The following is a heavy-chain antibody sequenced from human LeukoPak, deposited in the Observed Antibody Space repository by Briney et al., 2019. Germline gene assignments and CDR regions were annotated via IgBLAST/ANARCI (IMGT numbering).Heavy chain of an antibody. J-gene: IGHJ4*02. V-gene: IGHV3-21*01. CDR1: GFTFKSYA. Sequence: GGSLRLSCATSGFTFKSYAMNWVRQSPGKGLNGFSSISGDSTDIYYADSLMGRSTISRDNAKNSLYLQINSLRAEDTAIYYCARRGYSDSSGYDYWGQGTLVTVSS. CDR2: ISGDSTDI. D-gene: IGHD3-22*01. CDR3: ARRGYSDSSGYDY.